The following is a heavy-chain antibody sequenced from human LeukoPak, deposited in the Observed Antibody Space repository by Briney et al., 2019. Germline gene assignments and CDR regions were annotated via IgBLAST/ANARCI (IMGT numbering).Heavy chain of an antibody. Sequence: PGRSLRLSCAASGFSFSGYTMHWVRQAPGKGLQWVSLITWNGETTYYADSVKGRFTISRDNSKNSLYLQMNSLRAEDTALYYCAKDAGDSVYHSDYWGQGTQVTVSS. CDR2: ITWNGETT. CDR1: GFSFSGYT. V-gene: IGHV3-43*01. D-gene: IGHD2-2*01. J-gene: IGHJ4*02. CDR3: AKDAGDSVYHSDY.